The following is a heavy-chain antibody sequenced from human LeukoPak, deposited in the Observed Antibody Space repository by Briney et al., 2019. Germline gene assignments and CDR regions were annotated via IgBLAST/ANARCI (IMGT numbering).Heavy chain of an antibody. CDR3: ASRYSGYDYRATRGYYYYGMDV. CDR2: IIPIFGTA. J-gene: IGHJ6*04. CDR1: GGTFSSYA. V-gene: IGHV1-69*06. Sequence: ASVKVSCKASGGTFSSYAISWVRQAPGQGLEWMGGIIPIFGTANYAQKFQGRVTITAGKSTSTAYMELSSLRYEDTAVYYCASRYSGYDYRATRGYYYYGMDVWGKGTTVTVSS. D-gene: IGHD5-12*01.